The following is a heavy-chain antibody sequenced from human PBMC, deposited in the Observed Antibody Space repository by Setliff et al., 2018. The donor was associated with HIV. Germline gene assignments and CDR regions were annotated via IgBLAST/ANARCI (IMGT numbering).Heavy chain of an antibody. CDR1: GGSISSGGYY. CDR3: ARHNTGYSYGYDYYYYYMDV. Sequence: SETLSLTCTVSGGSISSGGYYWSWIRQHPGKGLEWIGYIYYSGSTCYNPSLKSRVTISVDTSKNQFSLKLSSVTAADTAVYYCARHNTGYSYGYDYYYYYMDVWGKGTTVTVSS. D-gene: IGHD5-18*01. CDR2: IYYSGST. J-gene: IGHJ6*03. V-gene: IGHV4-39*01.